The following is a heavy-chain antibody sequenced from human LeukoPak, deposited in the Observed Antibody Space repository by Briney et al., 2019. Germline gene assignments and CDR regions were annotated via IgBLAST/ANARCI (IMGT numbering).Heavy chain of an antibody. CDR1: GFTFSSFG. CDR3: AKRGEVVSKYFDS. D-gene: IGHD3-10*01. Sequence: PGGSLRLSCAASGFTFSSFGMSWFRQAPGGGLEWVSVISAGGGGTYYADSVKGRFTISRDNSKNMLYLQMNSLRAEDTAVYYCAKRGEVVSKYFDSWGQGTLVTVSS. V-gene: IGHV3-23*01. CDR2: ISAGGGGT. J-gene: IGHJ4*02.